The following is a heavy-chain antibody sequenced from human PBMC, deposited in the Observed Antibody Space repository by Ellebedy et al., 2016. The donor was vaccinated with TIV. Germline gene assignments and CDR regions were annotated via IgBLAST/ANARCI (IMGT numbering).Heavy chain of an antibody. D-gene: IGHD3-9*01. J-gene: IGHJ4*02. V-gene: IGHV3-30*02. CDR3: AKHQGLRYLDWGAVDY. CDR1: GFTFSSYW. Sequence: GESLKISCAASGFTFSSYWMTWVRQAPGKGLEWVALIQDDGRNEYYADSVKGRFSISRDNSKNTLFLQMNSLRPGDTALYYCAKHQGLRYLDWGAVDYWGQGALVTVSS. CDR2: IQDDGRNE.